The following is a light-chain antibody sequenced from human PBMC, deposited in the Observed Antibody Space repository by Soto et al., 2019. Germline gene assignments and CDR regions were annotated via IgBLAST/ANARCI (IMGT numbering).Light chain of an antibody. V-gene: IGLV2-14*03. CDR2: DVS. Sequence: QSALTQPASVSGSPGQSITISCTGTSSDVGAYNYVSWYQQHPGKAPKPMIYDVSNRPSGVSNRFSGSKSGNTASLTISGLQTEDEADSYCSSYTSNITRFVFGTGTKLTVL. J-gene: IGLJ1*01. CDR1: SSDVGAYNY. CDR3: SSYTSNITRFV.